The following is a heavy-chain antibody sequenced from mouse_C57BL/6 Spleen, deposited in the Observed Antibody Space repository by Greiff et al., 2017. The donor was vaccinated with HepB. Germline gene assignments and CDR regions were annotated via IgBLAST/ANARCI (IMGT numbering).Heavy chain of an antibody. D-gene: IGHD1-1*01. CDR3: ARGHHGNSSFDY. Sequence: VKLMESGAELVKPGASVKISCKASGYAFSSYWMNWVKQRPGKGLEWIGQIYPGDGDTNYNGKFKGKATLTADKSSSTAYMQLSSLTSGDSAVYFCARGHHGNSSFDYGGQDTTLTVSS. V-gene: IGHV1-80*01. J-gene: IGHJ2*01. CDR2: IYPGDGDT. CDR1: GYAFSSYW.